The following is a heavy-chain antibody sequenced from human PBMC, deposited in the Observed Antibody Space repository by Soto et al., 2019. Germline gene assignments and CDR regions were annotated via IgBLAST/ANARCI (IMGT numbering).Heavy chain of an antibody. V-gene: IGHV5-51*01. CDR3: ARLLVVVPAATSFDY. CDR2: IYPGDSDT. D-gene: IGHD2-2*01. J-gene: IGHJ4*02. CDR1: GYSFTSYW. Sequence: PXESLTISSKGSGYSFTSYWIGLVRQMPGKGLEWMGIIYPGDSDTRYSPSFQGQVTISADKSISTAYLQWSSLKASDTAMYYCARLLVVVPAATSFDYWGQGTLVTVSS.